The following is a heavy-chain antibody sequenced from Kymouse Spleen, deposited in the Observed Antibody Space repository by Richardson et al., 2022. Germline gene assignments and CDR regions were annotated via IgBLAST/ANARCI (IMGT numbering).Heavy chain of an antibody. V-gene: IGHV3-15*01. D-gene: IGHD1-7*01. CDR3: TTQITGTTHWFDP. CDR1: GFTFSNAW. CDR2: IKSKTDGGTT. Sequence: EVQLVESGGGLVKPGGSLRLSCAASGFTFSNAWMSWVRQAPGKGLEWVGRIKSKTDGGTTDYAAPVKGRFTISRDDSKNTLYLQMNSLKTEDTAVYYCTTQITGTTHWFDPWGQGTLVTVSS. J-gene: IGHJ5*02.